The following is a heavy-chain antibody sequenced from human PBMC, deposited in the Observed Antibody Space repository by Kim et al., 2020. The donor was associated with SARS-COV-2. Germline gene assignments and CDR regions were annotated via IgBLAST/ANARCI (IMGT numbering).Heavy chain of an antibody. CDR1: GFTFSSYA. CDR3: AKEPEGDVWFGAFSDYYGMDV. D-gene: IGHD3-10*01. J-gene: IGHJ6*02. CDR2: ICGSGGST. V-gene: IGHV3-23*01. Sequence: GGSLRLSCAASGFTFSSYAMSWVRQAPGKGLEWVSAICGSGGSTYYADSVKGRFTISRDNSKNTLYLKMNSLRAVDTAVYYCAKEPEGDVWFGAFSDYYGMDVWGHGATVTVSS.